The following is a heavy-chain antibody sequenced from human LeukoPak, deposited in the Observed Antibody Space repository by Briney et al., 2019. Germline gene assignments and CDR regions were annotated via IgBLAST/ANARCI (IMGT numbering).Heavy chain of an antibody. D-gene: IGHD3-22*01. V-gene: IGHV1-18*01. J-gene: IGHJ4*01. Sequence: GASVRVSCKAPVYTFTNYHIGWVRQAPGHGLVWMGWVSTNDGNTVYAQRLQGRVTMTTDTSTSVAYMELRSLTSDDTAVYYCTRAPPGMTMMTDYWGEGTLVTVSS. CDR2: VSTNDGNT. CDR1: VYTFTNYH. CDR3: TRAPPGMTMMTDY.